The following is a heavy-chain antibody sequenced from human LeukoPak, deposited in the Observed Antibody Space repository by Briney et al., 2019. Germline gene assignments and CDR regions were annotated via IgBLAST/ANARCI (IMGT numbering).Heavy chain of an antibody. CDR2: ISYDGSNK. CDR1: GFTFSSYA. V-gene: IGHV3-30*04. D-gene: IGHD1-26*01. CDR3: AREDSGSSIDY. Sequence: RGGSLRLSCAASGFTFSSYAMHWVRQAPGKGLEWVAVISYDGSNKYYADSVKGRFTISRDNSKNTLYLQMNSLRAEDTAMYYCAREDSGSSIDYWGQGTLVTVSS. J-gene: IGHJ4*02.